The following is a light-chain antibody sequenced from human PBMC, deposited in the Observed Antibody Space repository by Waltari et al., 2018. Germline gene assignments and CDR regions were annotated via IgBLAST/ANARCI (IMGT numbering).Light chain of an antibody. CDR3: CSYAGSSTHVL. Sequence: QSALTQPASASGSPGQSITISCPGTSSYVGGYNYVSWYQQYPGKAPKLMIYDVSKRPSGVSNRFSGSKSGNTASLTISGLQAEDEADYYCCSYAGSSTHVLFGGGTKLTVL. J-gene: IGLJ2*01. V-gene: IGLV2-23*02. CDR1: SSYVGGYNY. CDR2: DVS.